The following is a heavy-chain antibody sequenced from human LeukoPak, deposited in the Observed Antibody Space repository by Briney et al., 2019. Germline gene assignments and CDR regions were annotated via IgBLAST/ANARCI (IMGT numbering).Heavy chain of an antibody. V-gene: IGHV3-7*03. D-gene: IGHD3-22*01. Sequence: GGSLRLSCAASGFTFSTSWMSWVRQAPGKGLEWVANIRQDGSEKYYVDSVKGRFTISRDNAKNSLYLQMNSLRAEDTAVYYCAREVFDSSGYDWFDPWGQGTLVTVSS. CDR1: GFTFSTSW. CDR2: IRQDGSEK. J-gene: IGHJ5*02. CDR3: AREVFDSSGYDWFDP.